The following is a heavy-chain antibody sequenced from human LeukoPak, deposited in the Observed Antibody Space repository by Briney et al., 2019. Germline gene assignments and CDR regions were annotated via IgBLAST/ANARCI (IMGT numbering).Heavy chain of an antibody. Sequence: SETLSLTCTVSGGSISSSSYYWGWIRQPPGKGLEWIGSIYYSGSTYYNPSLKSRVTISVDTSKNQFSLKLSSVTAADTAVYYCARRMKTRNFDIWGQGTMVTVSS. CDR3: ARRMKTRNFDI. J-gene: IGHJ3*02. CDR2: IYYSGST. CDR1: GGSISSSSYY. V-gene: IGHV4-39*01.